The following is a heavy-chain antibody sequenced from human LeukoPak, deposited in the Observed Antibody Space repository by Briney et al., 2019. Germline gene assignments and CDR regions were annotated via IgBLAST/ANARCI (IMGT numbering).Heavy chain of an antibody. V-gene: IGHV1-69*01. D-gene: IGHD2-2*01. CDR3: PRDGGLGDIVVVPAAMEGYYGMDV. Sequence: SVKVSCKASGGTFSSYAISWVRQAPGRGLEWMGGIIPIFGTANNAQKFQGRVTITADESTSTAYMELSSLRSEDTAVYYCPRDGGLGDIVVVPAAMEGYYGMDVWGKGTTVTVSS. CDR1: GGTFSSYA. CDR2: IIPIFGTA. J-gene: IGHJ6*04.